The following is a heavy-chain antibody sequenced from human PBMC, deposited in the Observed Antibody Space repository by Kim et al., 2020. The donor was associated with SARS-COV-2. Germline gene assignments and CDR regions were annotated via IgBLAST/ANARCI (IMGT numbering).Heavy chain of an antibody. CDR3: AKVAVPGSHGQYNWLDP. Sequence: GGSLRLSCAASGFPFSNYGMHWVRQAPGKGLECVAMISFDGSNKHYADSVKGRFTISRDNSRNTLYLEMNSLRAEDTAVYYCAKVAVPGSHGQYNWLDP. D-gene: IGHD6-19*01. CDR2: ISFDGSNK. CDR1: GFPFSNYG. J-gene: IGHJ5*02. V-gene: IGHV3-30*18.